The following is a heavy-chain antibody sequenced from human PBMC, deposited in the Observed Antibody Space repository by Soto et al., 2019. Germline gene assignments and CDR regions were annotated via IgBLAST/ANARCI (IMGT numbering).Heavy chain of an antibody. CDR1: GYTFTGYY. CDR2: INPNSGGT. V-gene: IGHV1-2*04. J-gene: IGHJ4*02. D-gene: IGHD1-26*01. Sequence: GASVKVSCKASGYTFTGYYMHWVRQAPGQGLEWMGWINPNSGGTDYAQKFQGWVTMTRDTSISTAYMEMSRLRSDDTAVYYCATQRSEWDLSFDYWGQGTLVTVPQ. CDR3: ATQRSEWDLSFDY.